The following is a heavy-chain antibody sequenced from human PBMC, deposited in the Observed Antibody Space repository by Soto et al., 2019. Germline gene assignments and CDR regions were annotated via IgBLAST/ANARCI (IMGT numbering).Heavy chain of an antibody. CDR2: INHSGST. CDR1: GGSFSGYY. J-gene: IGHJ6*02. V-gene: IGHV4-34*01. CDR3: ARGLWGRYYYGMDV. Sequence: SETLSLTCAVYGGSFSGYYWSWIRQPPGKGLEWIGEINHSGSTNYNPSLKSRVTISVDTSKNQFSLKLSSVTAADMAVYYCARGLWGRYYYGMDVWGQGTTVTVSS. D-gene: IGHD3-16*01.